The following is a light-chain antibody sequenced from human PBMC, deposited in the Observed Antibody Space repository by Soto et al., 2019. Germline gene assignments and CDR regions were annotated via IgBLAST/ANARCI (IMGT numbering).Light chain of an antibody. J-gene: IGKJ4*01. CDR2: AAS. Sequence: IKMTQSPSTLSASVGDRVTITCRASQSISSWLAWYQQKPGKAPKLLIYAASSLQSGVPSRFSGSGSGTDFTLTISSLEADDFATYYCQQSNSSYLTFGGGTKVDIK. V-gene: IGKV1-39*01. CDR1: QSISSW. CDR3: QQSNSSYLT.